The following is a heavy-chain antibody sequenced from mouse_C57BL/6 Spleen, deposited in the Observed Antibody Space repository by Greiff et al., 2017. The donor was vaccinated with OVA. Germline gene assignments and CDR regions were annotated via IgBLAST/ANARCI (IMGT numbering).Heavy chain of an antibody. CDR1: GYTFTDHT. J-gene: IGHJ4*01. D-gene: IGHD2-4*01. V-gene: IGHV1-78*01. CDR2: IYPRDGST. CDR3: ASPLYYDYDGYAMDY. Sequence: QVQLKQSDAELVKPGASVKISCKVSGYTFTDHTIHWMKQRPEQGLEWIGYIYPRDGSTKYNEKFKGKATLTADKSSSTAYMQLNSLTSEDSAVYFCASPLYYDYDGYAMDYWGQGTSVTVSS.